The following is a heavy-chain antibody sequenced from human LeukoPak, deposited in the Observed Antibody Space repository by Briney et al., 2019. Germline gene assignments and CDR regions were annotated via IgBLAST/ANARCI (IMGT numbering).Heavy chain of an antibody. Sequence: SETLSLTCTVSGGSIGSYYWSWIRQPPGKGLERIGYIYYSGSTNYKPSLKSRVTISVDTSKNQFSLKLSSVTAADTAVYYCARGGYYGSGNDFRFDPWGQGTLVTVSS. D-gene: IGHD3-10*01. V-gene: IGHV4-59*01. CDR1: GGSIGSYY. J-gene: IGHJ5*02. CDR3: ARGGYYGSGNDFRFDP. CDR2: IYYSGST.